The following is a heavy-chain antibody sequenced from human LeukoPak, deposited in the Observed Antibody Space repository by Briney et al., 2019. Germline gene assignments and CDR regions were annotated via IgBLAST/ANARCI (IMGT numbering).Heavy chain of an antibody. CDR2: ISAYNGNT. V-gene: IGHV1-18*01. CDR3: ARDRKDYYDSSGPDY. D-gene: IGHD3-22*01. Sequence: ASVKVSCKASGYTFTSYGISWVRQAPGQGLEWMGWISAYNGNTNYAQKLQGRVTMTTDTSTSTAYMEPRSLRSDDTAVYYCARDRKDYYDSSGPDYWGQGTLVTVSS. CDR1: GYTFTSYG. J-gene: IGHJ4*02.